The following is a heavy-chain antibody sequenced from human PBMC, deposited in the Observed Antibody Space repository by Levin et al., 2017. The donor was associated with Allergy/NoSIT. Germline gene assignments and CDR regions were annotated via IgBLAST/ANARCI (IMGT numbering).Heavy chain of an antibody. D-gene: IGHD6-19*01. CDR2: ISWNSGSI. CDR1: GFTFDDYA. Sequence: SLKISCAASGFTFDDYAMHWVRQAPGKGLEWVSGISWNSGSIGYADSVKGRFTISRDNAKNSLYLQMNSLRAEDTALYYCAKDMGQQWLAATFDYWGQGTLVTVSS. J-gene: IGHJ4*02. CDR3: AKDMGQQWLAATFDY. V-gene: IGHV3-9*01.